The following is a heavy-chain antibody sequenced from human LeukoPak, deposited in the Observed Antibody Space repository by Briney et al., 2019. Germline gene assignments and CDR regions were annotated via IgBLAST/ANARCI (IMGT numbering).Heavy chain of an antibody. CDR2: IYYTGST. V-gene: IGHV4-59*01. J-gene: IGHJ6*02. Sequence: SETLSLTCTVSGGSISGFYWTWIRQPPGKGLQWIGYIYYTGSTNYNPSLKSRVSISIDRSKSQFSLKLTSVTAADTAVYYCARVFSYTSSYLGYYYGMDVWGQGTTVTVSS. CDR1: GGSISGFY. D-gene: IGHD1-26*01. CDR3: ARVFSYTSSYLGYYYGMDV.